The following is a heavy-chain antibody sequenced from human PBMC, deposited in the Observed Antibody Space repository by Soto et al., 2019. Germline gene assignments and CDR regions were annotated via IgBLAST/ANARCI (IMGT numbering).Heavy chain of an antibody. V-gene: IGHV4-59*01. CDR2: IYYSGST. D-gene: IGHD3-10*01. J-gene: IGHJ4*02. CDR3: ARASYGSGPVDY. Sequence: QVQLQESGPGLVKPSETLSLTCTVSGGSISSYYWSWIRQPPGKGLEWIGYIYYSGSTNYNPSLKSRVTISVDTSKNQFSLKLSSVTAADTAVYYCARASYGSGPVDYWGQGTLVTVSS. CDR1: GGSISSYY.